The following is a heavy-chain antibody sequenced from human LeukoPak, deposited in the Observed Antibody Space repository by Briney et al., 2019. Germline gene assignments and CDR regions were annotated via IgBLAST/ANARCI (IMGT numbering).Heavy chain of an antibody. V-gene: IGHV3-11*01. CDR2: ISSSGGTI. J-gene: IGHJ6*02. CDR3: ARGGSGSYNYYYYGMDV. D-gene: IGHD3-10*01. CDR1: GLSFSDYY. Sequence: PGGSLRLSCAASGLSFSDYYMSWIRQAPGEGLEWVSYISSSGGTIYYADSVKGRFTISRDNANNSLYLQMNSLRADDTAVYYCARGGSGSYNYYYYGMDVWGQGTTVTVSS.